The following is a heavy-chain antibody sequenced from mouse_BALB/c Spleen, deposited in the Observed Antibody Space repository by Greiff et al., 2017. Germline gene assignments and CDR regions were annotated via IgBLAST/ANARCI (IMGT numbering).Heavy chain of an antibody. CDR2: INPYNDGT. V-gene: IGHV1-14*01. CDR3: ARATARATGAY. D-gene: IGHD3-2*01. Sequence: VQLKQSGPELVKPGASVKMSCKASGYTFTSYVMHWVKQKPGQGLEWIGYINPYNDGTKYNEKFKGKATLTSDKSSSTAYMELSSLTSEDSAVYYCARATARATGAYWGQGTLVTVSA. CDR1: GYTFTSYV. J-gene: IGHJ3*01.